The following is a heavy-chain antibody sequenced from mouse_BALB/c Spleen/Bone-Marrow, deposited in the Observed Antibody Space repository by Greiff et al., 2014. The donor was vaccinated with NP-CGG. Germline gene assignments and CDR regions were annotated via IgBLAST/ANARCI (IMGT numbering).Heavy chain of an antibody. CDR3: ARYRLETYFDY. V-gene: IGHV14-3*02. D-gene: IGHD2-14*01. J-gene: IGHJ2*01. CDR2: IDPANGNT. CDR1: GFNIKDTY. Sequence: VQLQQPGAELVEPGASVKLSCTASGFNIKDTYMHWVKQRPEQGLEWIGRIDPANGNTKYDPKFQGKATITADTSSNTAYLQLSSLTSEDTAVYYCARYRLETYFDYWGQGTTLTVSS.